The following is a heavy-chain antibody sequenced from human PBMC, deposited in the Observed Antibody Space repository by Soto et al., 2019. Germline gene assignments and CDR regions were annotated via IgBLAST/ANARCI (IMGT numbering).Heavy chain of an antibody. CDR1: GYTFTEFD. V-gene: IGHV1-8*01. Sequence: QVLLVQSGADVKKPGASVKVSCKTSGYTFTEFDINWVRQAPGQGLEWMGWMNTNTGNTGYAQKFQGRVTMTRDTSISTDSMEHRRLRAEESAVYYCARVVRVFCGHAGYWGQGTLVTVSS. J-gene: IGHJ4*02. CDR2: MNTNTGNT. D-gene: IGHD3-3*01. CDR3: ARVVRVFCGHAGY.